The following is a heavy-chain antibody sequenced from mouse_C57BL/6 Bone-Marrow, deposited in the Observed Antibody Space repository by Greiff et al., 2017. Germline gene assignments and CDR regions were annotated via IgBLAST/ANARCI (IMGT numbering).Heavy chain of an antibody. D-gene: IGHD1-1*01. CDR2: LNPGSGGT. CDR1: GYAFTNYL. J-gene: IGHJ3*01. V-gene: IGHV1-54*01. CDR3: ARAHYGSFAY. Sequence: QVQLQQSGAELVRPGTSVKVSCKASGYAFTNYLIEWVKQRPGQGLEWIGVLNPGSGGTNYNEKFKGKATLTADKSSSTAYMQRSSLTSEDSAVYFCARAHYGSFAYWGQGTLGTVSA.